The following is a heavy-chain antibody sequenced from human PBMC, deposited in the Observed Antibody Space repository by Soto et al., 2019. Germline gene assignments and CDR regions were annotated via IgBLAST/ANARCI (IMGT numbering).Heavy chain of an antibody. CDR2: IIPIFGTA. J-gene: IGHJ6*02. CDR1: GGTFSSYA. D-gene: IGHD1-26*01. CDR3: AYLASGSYYSGMDV. V-gene: IGHV1-69*01. Sequence: QVQLVQTGAEVKKPGSSVKVSCKASGGTFSSYAISWVRQAPGQGLEWMGGIIPIFGTANYAQKFQGRVTITADESTSTAYMERSSLRSEDTAVYYCAYLASGSYYSGMDVWGQGTTVTVSS.